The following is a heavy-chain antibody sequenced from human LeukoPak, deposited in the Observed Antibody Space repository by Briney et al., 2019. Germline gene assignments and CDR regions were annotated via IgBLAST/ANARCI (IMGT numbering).Heavy chain of an antibody. D-gene: IGHD6-13*01. J-gene: IGHJ4*02. V-gene: IGHV4-59*08. Sequence: SETLSLTCTVSGGSISSYYWSWIRQPPGKGLEWIGYNSYSGNTNYNPSLKSRVTISVDTSKNQFSLKLTSVTAADTAVYYCARQGGYIAPLALWGQGTLVTVSA. CDR3: ARQGGYIAPLAL. CDR2: NSYSGNT. CDR1: GGSISSYY.